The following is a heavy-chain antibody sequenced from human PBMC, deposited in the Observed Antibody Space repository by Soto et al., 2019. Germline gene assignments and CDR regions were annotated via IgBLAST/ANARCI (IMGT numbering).Heavy chain of an antibody. CDR2: SHQSGNT. D-gene: IGHD5-18*01. Sequence: QVQLQESGPGLVKPSGTLSLTCAVSGVSIGSHDWWTWVRQPPGKGLEWIGESHQSGNTNYNSSLKGRVTISLDNSKNHFSLQLSSVTVADTAVYYCATRDTGRVYWGQGTLVTVSS. CDR1: GVSIGSHDW. CDR3: ATRDTGRVY. V-gene: IGHV4-4*02. J-gene: IGHJ4*02.